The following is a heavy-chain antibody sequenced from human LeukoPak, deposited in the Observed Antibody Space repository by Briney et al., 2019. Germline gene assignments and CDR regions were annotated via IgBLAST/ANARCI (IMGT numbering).Heavy chain of an antibody. V-gene: IGHV3-21*01. CDR1: GFTFSSYS. J-gene: IGHJ6*03. CDR3: ARAGYSSSWYEDYYYMDV. CDR2: ISSSSSYI. Sequence: GGSLRLSCAASGFTFSSYSMNWVRQAPGKGLEWVSSISSSSSYIYYADSVKGRFTISRDNAKNSLYLQMNSLRAEDTAVYYCARAGYSSSWYEDYYYMDVWGKGTTVTVSS. D-gene: IGHD6-13*01.